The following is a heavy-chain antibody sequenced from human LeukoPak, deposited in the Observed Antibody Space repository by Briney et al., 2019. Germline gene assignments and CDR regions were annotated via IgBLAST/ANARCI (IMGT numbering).Heavy chain of an antibody. Sequence: RGSLRLSCAASGFSFSSYWMSWVRQAPGKGLEWVANIKQDGSEKYYVDSVKARFTISRDNAKNSLYLQMNSLRAEDTAVYYCARERDCPDYWGQGTLVTVSS. J-gene: IGHJ4*02. CDR1: GFSFSSYW. V-gene: IGHV3-7*01. D-gene: IGHD2-21*02. CDR2: IKQDGSEK. CDR3: ARERDCPDY.